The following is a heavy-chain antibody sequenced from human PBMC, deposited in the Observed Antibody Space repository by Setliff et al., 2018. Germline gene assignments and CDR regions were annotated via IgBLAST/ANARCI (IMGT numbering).Heavy chain of an antibody. CDR3: AISTIFGVVSPTPDAFDI. CDR1: GYTFTSYD. D-gene: IGHD3-3*01. V-gene: IGHV1-8*02. J-gene: IGHJ3*02. Sequence: ASVKVSCKASGYTFTSYDINWVRQATGQGLEWTGWMNPNSGNTGYAQKFQGRVTMTRNTSISTAYMELSSLRSEDTAVYYCAISTIFGVVSPTPDAFDIWGQGTMVTVSS. CDR2: MNPNSGNT.